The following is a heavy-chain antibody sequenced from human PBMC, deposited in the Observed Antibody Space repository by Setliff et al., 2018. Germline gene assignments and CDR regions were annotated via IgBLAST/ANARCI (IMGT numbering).Heavy chain of an antibody. J-gene: IGHJ3*02. V-gene: IGHV4-4*07. CDR3: AREHQLGNAFDI. D-gene: IGHD7-27*01. CDR2: IYTSGST. Sequence: SETLSPTCTVSGGSISSYYWSWIRQPAGKGLEWIGRIYTSGSTNYNPSLKSRVTMSVDTSKNQFSLKLSSVTAADTAVYYCAREHQLGNAFDIWGQGTMVTVSS. CDR1: GGSISSYY.